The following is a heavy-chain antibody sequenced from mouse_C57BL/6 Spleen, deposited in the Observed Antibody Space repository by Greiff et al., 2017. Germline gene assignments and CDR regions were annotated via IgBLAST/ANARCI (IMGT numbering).Heavy chain of an antibody. CDR3: ARFYGDYFDY. V-gene: IGHV3-8*01. J-gene: IGHJ2*01. CDR1: GYSITSDY. CDR2: ISYSGST. D-gene: IGHD1-1*01. Sequence: EVQRVESGPGLAKPSQTLSLTCSVTGYSITSDYWTWIRKFPGNKLEYMGYISYSGSTYYNPSLKSRISITRDTSKNQYYLQLNSVTTEDTATYYCARFYGDYFDYWGQGTTLTVSS.